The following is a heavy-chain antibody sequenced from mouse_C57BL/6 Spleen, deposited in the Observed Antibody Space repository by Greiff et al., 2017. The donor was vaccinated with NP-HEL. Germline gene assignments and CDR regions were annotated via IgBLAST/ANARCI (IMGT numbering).Heavy chain of an antibody. CDR3: ARGGDYYWYFDV. J-gene: IGHJ1*03. CDR2: IHPNSGST. Sequence: QVQLQQSGAELVKPGASVKLSCKASGYTFTSYWMHWVKQRPGQGLEWIGMIHPNSGSTNYNEKFKSKATLTVDKSSSTAYMQLSSLTSEDSAVYYCARGGDYYWYFDVWGTGTTVTVSS. V-gene: IGHV1-64*01. CDR1: GYTFTSYW. D-gene: IGHD2-4*01.